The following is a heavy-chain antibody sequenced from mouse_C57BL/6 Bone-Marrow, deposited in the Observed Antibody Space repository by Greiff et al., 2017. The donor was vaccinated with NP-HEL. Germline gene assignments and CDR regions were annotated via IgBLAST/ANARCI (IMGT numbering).Heavy chain of an antibody. CDR2: IYPRSGNT. Sequence: QLQQSGAELARPGASVKLSCKASGYTFTSYGISWVKQRTGQGLEWIGEIYPRSGNTYYNEKFKGKATLTADKSSSTAYMELRSLTSEDSAVYFCARRWLLFAYWGQGTLVTVSA. CDR1: GYTFTSYG. J-gene: IGHJ3*01. CDR3: ARRWLLFAY. D-gene: IGHD2-3*01. V-gene: IGHV1-81*01.